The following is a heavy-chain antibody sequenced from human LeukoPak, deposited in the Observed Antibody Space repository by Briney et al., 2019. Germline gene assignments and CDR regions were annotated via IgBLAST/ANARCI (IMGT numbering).Heavy chain of an antibody. CDR1: GYTFLSYG. Sequence: ASVKVSCKASGYTFLSYGISWVRQAPGQGLEWMGWISAYNGNTNYAQKLQGRVTMTTDTSTSTAYMELRSLRSDDTAVYYCAREKLVATMKYYYYGMDVWGQGTTVTVSS. J-gene: IGHJ6*02. D-gene: IGHD5-12*01. CDR3: AREKLVATMKYYYYGMDV. V-gene: IGHV1-18*01. CDR2: ISAYNGNT.